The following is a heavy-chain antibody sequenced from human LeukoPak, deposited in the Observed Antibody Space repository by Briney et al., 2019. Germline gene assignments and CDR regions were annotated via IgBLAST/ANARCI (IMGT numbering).Heavy chain of an antibody. CDR1: GFTFSSYT. CDR2: ITTSDGNT. J-gene: IGHJ4*02. CDR3: AKDGGLWVSAHWGDS. Sequence: GGSLRLSCAASGFTFSSYTMSWVRQAPGKGLEWVSTITTSDGNTYYADSVKGRFTVSRDNFKNTLYLQMNSLRAEDTAVYYCAKDGGLWVSAHWGDSWGRGTLVTVSS. V-gene: IGHV3-23*01. D-gene: IGHD7-27*01.